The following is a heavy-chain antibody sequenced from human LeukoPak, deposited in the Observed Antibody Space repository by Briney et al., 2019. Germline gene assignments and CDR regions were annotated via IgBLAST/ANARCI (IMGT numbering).Heavy chain of an antibody. CDR3: ARPTAGTIDY. CDR2: ISSSSSYI. D-gene: IGHD1/OR15-1a*01. CDR1: GFTFSSYS. J-gene: IGHJ4*02. V-gene: IGHV3-21*01. Sequence: GGSLRLSCAASGFTFSSYSMNWVRQAPGEGLEWVSSISSSSSYIYYADSVKGRFTISRDNAKNSLYLQMNSLRAEDTAVYYCARPTAGTIDYWGQGTLVTVSS.